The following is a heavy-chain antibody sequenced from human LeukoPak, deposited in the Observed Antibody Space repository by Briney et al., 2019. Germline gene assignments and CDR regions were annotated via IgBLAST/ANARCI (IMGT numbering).Heavy chain of an antibody. Sequence: ASVKVSCKASGYTFTDYYINWVRQAPGQGLEWLGWIDPDTGGTNFAQKFQGRVTLTWDTSINTPYMELRSLKSDDTAIYYCARAKWGQHAEGLDYWGQGTPVTVSS. CDR1: GYTFTDYY. CDR2: IDPDTGGT. CDR3: ARAKWGQHAEGLDY. D-gene: IGHD3-16*01. J-gene: IGHJ4*02. V-gene: IGHV1-2*02.